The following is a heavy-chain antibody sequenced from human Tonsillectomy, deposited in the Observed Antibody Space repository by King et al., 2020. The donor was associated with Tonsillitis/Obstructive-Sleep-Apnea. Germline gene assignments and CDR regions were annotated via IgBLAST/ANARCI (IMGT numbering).Heavy chain of an antibody. CDR2: INSDGSST. D-gene: IGHD6-19*01. V-gene: IGHV3-74*01. CDR1: GFTFSSYW. J-gene: IGHJ5*02. CDR3: ARAGDSSGSRGYWFDP. Sequence: VQLVESGGGLVQPGGSLRLSCAASGFTFSSYWMHWVRQAPGKGLVWVSRINSDGSSTIYADSVKGRCTISRDNAKNTLYLQMNSLRAEDTAVYYCARAGDSSGSRGYWFDPCGQGTLVTVS.